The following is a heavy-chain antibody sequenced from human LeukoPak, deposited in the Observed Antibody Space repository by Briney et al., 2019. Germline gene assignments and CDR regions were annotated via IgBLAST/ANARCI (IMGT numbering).Heavy chain of an antibody. J-gene: IGHJ4*02. Sequence: PRASLKLSCKASGYTFTSYGISCVRQAPGQGLEWMGWISAYNGNTNYAQKLQGRVTMTTDTSTSTAYMELRSLRSDDTAVYYCAREGEVGSYFGYWGQGTLVTVSS. D-gene: IGHD3-10*01. CDR2: ISAYNGNT. CDR3: AREGEVGSYFGY. CDR1: GYTFTSYG. V-gene: IGHV1-18*01.